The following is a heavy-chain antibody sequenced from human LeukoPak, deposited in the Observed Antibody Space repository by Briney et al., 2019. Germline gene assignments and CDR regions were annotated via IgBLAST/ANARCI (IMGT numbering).Heavy chain of an antibody. Sequence: SETLSLTCAVYGGSFSGYYWSWIRQPPGKGLEWIGEINHSGSTNYNPSLKSRVTISVDTSKNQFSLKLSSVTAADTAVYYCARGVFWWFGELFYGQNWFDPWGQGTLVTVSS. CDR1: GGSFSGYY. J-gene: IGHJ5*02. CDR2: INHSGST. V-gene: IGHV4-34*01. D-gene: IGHD3-10*01. CDR3: ARGVFWWFGELFYGQNWFDP.